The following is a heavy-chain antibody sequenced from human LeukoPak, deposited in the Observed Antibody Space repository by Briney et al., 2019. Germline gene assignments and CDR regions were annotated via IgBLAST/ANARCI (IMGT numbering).Heavy chain of an antibody. J-gene: IGHJ6*03. V-gene: IGHV3-7*01. CDR2: IKKDGSEK. CDR1: GFTFSSHA. D-gene: IGHD6-13*01. Sequence: PGGSLRLSCATSGFTFSSHAMHWVRQAPGKGLEWVANIKKDGSEKYYVDSVKGRFTISRDNAKTSLYLQMNSLRAEDTAVYYCARVVGLTGYSSSWYSGYYYYMDVWGKGTTVTVSS. CDR3: ARVVGLTGYSSSWYSGYYYYMDV.